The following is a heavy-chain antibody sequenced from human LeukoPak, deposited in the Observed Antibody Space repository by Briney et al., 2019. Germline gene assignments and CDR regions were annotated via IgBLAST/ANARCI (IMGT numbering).Heavy chain of an antibody. Sequence: ASVTVSCKASTYTFTDNSIHWVRQAPGQGPQWMGWINTNSGDTHYARNFQDTVTMTRDTSVSTAYMELTSLRSDDTAMYYCARENSFGSGSYIFDSWGQGTLVTVSS. CDR1: TYTFTDNS. V-gene: IGHV1-2*02. D-gene: IGHD3-10*01. CDR2: INTNSGDT. J-gene: IGHJ4*02. CDR3: ARENSFGSGSYIFDS.